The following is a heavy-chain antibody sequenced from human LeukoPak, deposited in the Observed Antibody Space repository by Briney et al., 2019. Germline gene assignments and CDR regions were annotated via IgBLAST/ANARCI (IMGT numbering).Heavy chain of an antibody. J-gene: IGHJ4*02. CDR2: IGSSGSTR. CDR1: GFTFSSYE. D-gene: IGHD1-26*01. Sequence: PEGSLRLSCAASGFTFSSYEINWVRQAPGQGLEWVSYIGSSGSTRYYADSVKGRFTISRDDAKNSVYLQMNSLRAEDTAVYYCARDKEGELLLDYWGQGTQVTVSS. CDR3: ARDKEGELLLDY. V-gene: IGHV3-48*03.